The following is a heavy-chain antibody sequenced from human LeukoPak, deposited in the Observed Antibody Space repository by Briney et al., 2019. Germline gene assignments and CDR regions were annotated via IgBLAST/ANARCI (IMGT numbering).Heavy chain of an antibody. Sequence: GASVKVSCKASGYTFTSYYMHWVRQAPGQGLEWMGIINPSGGSTSYAQKFQGRVTMTRDTSTSTVYMELSSLRSEDTAVYYCARDLLLRGIADDNGWFDPWGQGTLVTVSS. CDR1: GYTFTSYY. CDR3: ARDLLLRGIADDNGWFDP. V-gene: IGHV1-46*01. D-gene: IGHD6-13*01. J-gene: IGHJ5*02. CDR2: INPSGGST.